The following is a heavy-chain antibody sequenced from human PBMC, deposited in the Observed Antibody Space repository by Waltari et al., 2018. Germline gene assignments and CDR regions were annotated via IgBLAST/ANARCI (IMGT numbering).Heavy chain of an antibody. CDR1: GFTFSNAW. CDR2: IKSKTDGGTT. D-gene: IGHD2-15*01. V-gene: IGHV3-15*01. J-gene: IGHJ4*02. CDR3: TIDIVVVVAATEPDY. Sequence: EVQLVESGGGLVKPGGSLRLSCAASGFTFSNAWMSWVRQAPGKGLEWVGRIKSKTDGGTTDYAAPVKGRFTISRDDSKNTLYLQMNSLKTEDTAVYYCTIDIVVVVAATEPDYWGLGTLVTVSS.